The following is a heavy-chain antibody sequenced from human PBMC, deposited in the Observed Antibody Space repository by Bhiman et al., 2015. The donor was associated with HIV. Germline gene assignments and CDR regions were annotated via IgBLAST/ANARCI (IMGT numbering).Heavy chain of an antibody. V-gene: IGHV3-48*03. CDR3: ATYSGSTGGSDY. CDR1: GFTFDDYG. Sequence: EVQLVESGGGVVRPGGSLRLSCAASGFTFDDYGMSWVRQAPGKGLEWLSYISSSGSLIVYADCVKGRFTISRDNAKNSLYLQMNSLRAEDTAVYYCATYSGSTGGSDYWGQGTLVTVSS. CDR2: ISSSGSLI. J-gene: IGHJ4*02. D-gene: IGHD6-6*01.